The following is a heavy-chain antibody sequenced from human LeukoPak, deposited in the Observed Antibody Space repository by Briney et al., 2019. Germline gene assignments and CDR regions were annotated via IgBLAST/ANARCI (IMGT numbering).Heavy chain of an antibody. Sequence: SETLSLTCTVSGGSISSYYWSWIRQPPGKGLEWIGYIYYSGSTNYNPSLKSRVTISVDTSKNQFSLKLSSVTAADTAVYYCASTYYYDSSGYFPFDYWGQGTLVTVSS. D-gene: IGHD3-22*01. V-gene: IGHV4-59*08. CDR2: IYYSGST. J-gene: IGHJ4*02. CDR3: ASTYYYDSSGYFPFDY. CDR1: GGSISSYY.